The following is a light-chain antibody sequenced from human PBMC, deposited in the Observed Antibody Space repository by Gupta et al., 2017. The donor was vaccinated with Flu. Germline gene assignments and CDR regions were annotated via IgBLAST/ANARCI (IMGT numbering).Light chain of an antibody. V-gene: IGKV1-33*01. CDR3: QQFHDLPPT. CDR2: DTS. J-gene: IGKJ5*01. Sequence: KCYQQKPGKGSTLLIYDTSKLEKGVPSRFSGSGSGTDFTLTISILQREYSAAYYCQQFHDLPPTFGQGPRLEI.